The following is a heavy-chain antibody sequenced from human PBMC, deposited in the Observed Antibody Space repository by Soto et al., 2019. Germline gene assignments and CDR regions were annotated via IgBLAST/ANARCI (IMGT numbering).Heavy chain of an antibody. CDR3: ARLEGVVAED. CDR1: GGSISSSSYY. V-gene: IGHV4-39*01. CDR2: IYYSGST. J-gene: IGHJ4*02. Sequence: QLQLQESVPGLVKPSETLSLTCTVSGGSISSSSYYWGWIRQPPGKGLEWIGSIYYSGSTYYNPSLKSRVTITVDTSKNQFSLKLSSVTAADTAVYYCARLEGVVAEDWGQGTLVTVSS. D-gene: IGHD2-15*01.